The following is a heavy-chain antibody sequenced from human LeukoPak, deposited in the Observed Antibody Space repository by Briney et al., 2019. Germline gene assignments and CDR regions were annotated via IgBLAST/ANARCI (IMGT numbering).Heavy chain of an antibody. CDR3: ARDYGSGTYFYYYYGMDV. CDR2: IYYSGST. J-gene: IGHJ6*02. V-gene: IGHV4-30-4*01. CDR1: GCSISGADYY. D-gene: IGHD3-10*01. Sequence: PSQTLSLTCTVSGCSISGADYYWSWIRQPPGKGLEWIGYIYYSGSTYYNPSLKSRLAISLDTSKNQFSLKLSSVTAADSAVYYCARDYGSGTYFYYYYGMDVWGQGTTVTVSS.